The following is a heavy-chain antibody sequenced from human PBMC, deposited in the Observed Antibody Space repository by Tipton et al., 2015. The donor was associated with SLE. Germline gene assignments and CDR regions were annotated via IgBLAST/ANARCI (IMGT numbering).Heavy chain of an antibody. J-gene: IGHJ6*03. CDR3: ARAGGIAARSYYYYYYYMDV. CDR2: IYYSGST. Sequence: TLSLTCTVSGGSISSYYWSWIRQPPGKGLEWIGYIYYSGSTNYNPSLKSRVTISVDTSKNQFSLKLSSVAAADTAVYYCARAGGIAARSYYYYYYYMDVLGKGTTVTVSS. CDR1: GGSISSYY. V-gene: IGHV4-59*01. D-gene: IGHD6-13*01.